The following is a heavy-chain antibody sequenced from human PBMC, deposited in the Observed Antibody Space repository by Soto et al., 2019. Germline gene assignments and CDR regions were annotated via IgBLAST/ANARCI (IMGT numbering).Heavy chain of an antibody. D-gene: IGHD2-15*01. J-gene: IGHJ3*02. CDR3: AREWGGYCSGGSCYSEFAFDI. CDR2: VVPVLNIR. Sequence: QVQLVQSGAEVKKPGSSVKVSCKASGGTISNYTISWVRQAPGQGLEWMGRVVPVLNIRNYAQKFQGRVAITADKSTSTAYMELSSLRSEDRAVYYCAREWGGYCSGGSCYSEFAFDIWGQGTKVTASS. V-gene: IGHV1-69*08. CDR1: GGTISNYT.